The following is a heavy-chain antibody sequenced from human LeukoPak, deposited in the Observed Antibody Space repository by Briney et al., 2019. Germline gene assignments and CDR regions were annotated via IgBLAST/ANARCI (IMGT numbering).Heavy chain of an antibody. CDR3: ARDLFYYYDSSGYYELDY. Sequence: ASVKVSCKASGYTFTGYYMHWVRQAPGQGLEWMGWINPNSGGTNYAQKFQGRVTMTRDTSISTAYMELSRLRSDDRAVYYCARDLFYYYDSSGYYELDYWGQGTLVTVSS. J-gene: IGHJ4*02. D-gene: IGHD3-22*01. CDR1: GYTFTGYY. CDR2: INPNSGGT. V-gene: IGHV1-2*02.